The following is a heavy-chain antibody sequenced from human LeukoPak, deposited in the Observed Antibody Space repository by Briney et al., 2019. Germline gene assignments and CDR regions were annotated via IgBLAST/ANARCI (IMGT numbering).Heavy chain of an antibody. CDR2: IKQDGSER. CDR3: ASGDVFDI. J-gene: IGHJ3*02. CDR1: GFIFSSYA. V-gene: IGHV3-7*01. Sequence: GGSLRLSCAASGFIFSSYAMSWVRQAPGKGLEWVANIKQDGSERHYVDSVKGRFTISRDNAKNSLFLQMNSLRAEDTAVYYCASGDVFDIWGQGTMVSVSS.